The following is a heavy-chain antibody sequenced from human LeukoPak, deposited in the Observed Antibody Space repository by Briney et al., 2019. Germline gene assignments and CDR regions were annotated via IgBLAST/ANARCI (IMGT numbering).Heavy chain of an antibody. CDR3: ARDNSVGDIAWWFDP. CDR2: ISPSGSSI. CDR1: GFTFSDYY. V-gene: IGHV3-11*01. D-gene: IGHD3-16*02. J-gene: IGHJ5*02. Sequence: GGSLRLSCAASGFTFSDYYMTWIRQAPGKGLEWVSHISPSGSSIYYASSVKGRFTISRDNAKNSLYLQMNSLRVEDTAVYYCARDNSVGDIAWWFDPWGQGTLVTVSS.